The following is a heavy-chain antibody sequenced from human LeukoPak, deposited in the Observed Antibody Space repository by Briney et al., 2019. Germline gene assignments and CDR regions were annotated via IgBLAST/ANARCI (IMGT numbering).Heavy chain of an antibody. CDR3: ATMAYYYYYMDV. Sequence: ASVKVSCKASGYTFTVYYMHWVRQAPGQGLEWMGWINPNSGGTNYAQKFQGRVTMTRDTSISTAYMELSSLRSEDTAVYYCATMAYYYYYMDVWGKGTTVTVSS. CDR2: INPNSGGT. V-gene: IGHV1-2*02. CDR1: GYTFTVYY. D-gene: IGHD1/OR15-1a*01. J-gene: IGHJ6*03.